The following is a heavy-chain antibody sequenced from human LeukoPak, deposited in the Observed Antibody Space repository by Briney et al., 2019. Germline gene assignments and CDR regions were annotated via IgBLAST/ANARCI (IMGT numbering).Heavy chain of an antibody. CDR3: ARGRGYYDFWSGTPMYYYYGMDV. CDR2: INHSGST. V-gene: IGHV4-34*01. Sequence: PSETLSLTCAVYGGSFSVYYWSWIRQPPGKGLEWIGEINHSGSTNYNPSLKSRVTISVDTSKNQFSLKLSSVTAADTAVYYCARGRGYYDFWSGTPMYYYYGMDVWGQGTTVTVSS. J-gene: IGHJ6*02. CDR1: GGSFSVYY. D-gene: IGHD3-3*01.